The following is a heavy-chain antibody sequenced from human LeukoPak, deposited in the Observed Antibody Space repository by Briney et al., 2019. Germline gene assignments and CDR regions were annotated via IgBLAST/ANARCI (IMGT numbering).Heavy chain of an antibody. J-gene: IGHJ4*02. CDR1: GYTFTSYD. Sequence: ASVKVSCKASGYTFTSYDINWVRQATGQGLEWMGWMNPNSGNTGYAQKVQGRVTITRNTSISTAYMELSSLRSEETAVYYCARGSGYSYGYLAYWGQGTLVTVSS. CDR2: MNPNSGNT. CDR3: ARGSGYSYGYLAY. V-gene: IGHV1-8*03. D-gene: IGHD5-18*01.